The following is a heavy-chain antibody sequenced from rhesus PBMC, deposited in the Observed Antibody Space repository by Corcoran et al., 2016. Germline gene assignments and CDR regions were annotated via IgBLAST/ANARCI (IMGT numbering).Heavy chain of an antibody. J-gene: IGHJ3*01. V-gene: IGHV4S19*01. CDR1: GGSLSRSQR. CDR3: ARALDAFDF. Sequence: QVQLRESGPGLVKPSAPLSLTCAVSGGSLSRSQRWRWIRQPPGKGLEWIGYISGSSGITYYNPSRNIRVTIAKDTSKNQFSLKLSSVTASDTAVYYCARALDAFDFWGQGLRVTVSS. CDR2: ISGSSGIT.